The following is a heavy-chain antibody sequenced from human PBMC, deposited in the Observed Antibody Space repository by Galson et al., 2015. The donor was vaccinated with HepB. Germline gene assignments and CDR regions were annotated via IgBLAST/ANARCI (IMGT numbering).Heavy chain of an antibody. V-gene: IGHV3-23*01. CDR3: AKSGDYELSHFDY. J-gene: IGHJ4*02. CDR1: GFTFSSYA. D-gene: IGHD4-17*01. CDR2: ISGSGGST. Sequence: SLRLSCAASGFTFSSYAMSWVRQAPGKGLEWVSAISGSGGSTYYADSVKGRFTISRDNSKNTLYLQMNSLRAEDTAVYYCAKSGDYELSHFDYWGQGTLVTVSS.